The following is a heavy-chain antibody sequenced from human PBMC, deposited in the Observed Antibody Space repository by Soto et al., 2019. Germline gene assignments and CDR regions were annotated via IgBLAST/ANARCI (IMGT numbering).Heavy chain of an antibody. V-gene: IGHV4-30-2*01. CDR1: GGSISSGGYS. CDR3: ARGDYDSAGINSVDY. Sequence: KASETLSLTCAVSGGSISSGGYSWSWIRQPPGKGLEWIGYIYHSGSTYYNPSLKSRVTISVDRSKNQFSLKLSSVTAADTAVYYCARGDYDSAGINSVDYWGQGTLVTVSS. CDR2: IYHSGST. D-gene: IGHD3-22*01. J-gene: IGHJ4*02.